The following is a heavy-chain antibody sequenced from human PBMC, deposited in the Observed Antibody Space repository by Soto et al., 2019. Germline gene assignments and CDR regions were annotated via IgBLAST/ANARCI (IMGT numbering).Heavy chain of an antibody. J-gene: IGHJ4*02. V-gene: IGHV4-34*01. CDR2: ISHSGSS. Sequence: QVQLQQWGAGLLKPSETLSLTCAVYGGSFSDYYWSWIRQPPGKGLEWIGEISHSGSSNYISSLKSRVXXTXDXXVNQFSLKLSSVTAADTAVYYCARGRNLGGTYLDYWGRGTLVTVSS. CDR3: ARGRNLGGTYLDY. D-gene: IGHD1-26*01. CDR1: GGSFSDYY.